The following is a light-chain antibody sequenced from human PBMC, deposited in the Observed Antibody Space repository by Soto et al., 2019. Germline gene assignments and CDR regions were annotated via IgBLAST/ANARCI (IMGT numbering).Light chain of an antibody. CDR1: SXDVGTYKY. V-gene: IGLV2-8*01. CDR3: GSYTSSNTYV. CDR2: EVT. Sequence: QSVLTQPPSASGSPGQSVTISCTGTSXDVGTYKYVSWYQQHPGKAPKLMIYEVTKRPSGVPDRFSGSKSGNTASLTVSGLQAEDEADYYCGSYTSSNTYVFGTGTKVTVL. J-gene: IGLJ1*01.